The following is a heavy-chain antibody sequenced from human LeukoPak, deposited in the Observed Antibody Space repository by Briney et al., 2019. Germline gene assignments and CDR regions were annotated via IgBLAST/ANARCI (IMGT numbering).Heavy chain of an antibody. CDR2: ISSSSNYT. D-gene: IGHD5-18*01. J-gene: IGHJ4*02. CDR3: ARDLPRGYSYGYDY. CDR1: GFTFSDYY. Sequence: GGSLRLSCAASGFTFSDYYMSWMRPAPGKGLEWVSYISSSSNYTNYAAYVKGRFTISRDNAKNSLYLQMNSLRAEDTAVYYCARDLPRGYSYGYDYWGQGTLVTVSS. V-gene: IGHV3-11*06.